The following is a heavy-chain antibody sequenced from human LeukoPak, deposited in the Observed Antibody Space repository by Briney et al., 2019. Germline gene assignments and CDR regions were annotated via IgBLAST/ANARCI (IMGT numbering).Heavy chain of an antibody. V-gene: IGHV4-59*08. D-gene: IGHD1-26*01. CDR2: ISYNGGT. CDR3: ARRVMMSGTGVPDTWLDP. Sequence: SETLSLTCTVSRDSFSHYYLNWIRQAPGKRLEWVGYISYNGGTKYPSSPQSRVTISMDTSKNQFSLNLRSVTAADTAVYFCARRVMMSGTGVPDTWLDPWGQGILVTVS. J-gene: IGHJ5*02. CDR1: RDSFSHYY.